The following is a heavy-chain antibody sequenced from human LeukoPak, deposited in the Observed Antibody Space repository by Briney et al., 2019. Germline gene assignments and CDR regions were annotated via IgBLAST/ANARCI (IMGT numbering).Heavy chain of an antibody. CDR1: GYSFTNYW. D-gene: IGHD2-15*01. CDR2: IYPGDSDT. CDR3: ARQSLLHQYCSGGSCYSGYYYMDV. Sequence: GESLKISCKGSGYSFTNYWIGWVRQMPGKGLEWMGIIYPGDSDTKYSPSFQGQVTISADKSINTAYLQWRSLKASDTATYYCARQSLLHQYCSGGSCYSGYYYMDVWGKGTTVTVSS. J-gene: IGHJ6*03. V-gene: IGHV5-51*01.